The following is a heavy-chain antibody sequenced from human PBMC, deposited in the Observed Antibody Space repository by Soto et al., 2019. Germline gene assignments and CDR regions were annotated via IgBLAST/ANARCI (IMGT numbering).Heavy chain of an antibody. CDR2: ISSSSSYI. D-gene: IGHD6-19*01. V-gene: IGHV3-21*01. CDR1: GFTFSSYS. J-gene: IGHJ5*02. CDR3: ARGTPLSGWFVARWFDP. Sequence: PGESLKISCAASGFTFSSYSMNWVRQAPGKGLEWVSSISSSSSYIYYADSVKGRFTISRDNAKNSLYLQMNSLRAEDTAVYYFARGTPLSGWFVARWFDPWGQGTLVTVSS.